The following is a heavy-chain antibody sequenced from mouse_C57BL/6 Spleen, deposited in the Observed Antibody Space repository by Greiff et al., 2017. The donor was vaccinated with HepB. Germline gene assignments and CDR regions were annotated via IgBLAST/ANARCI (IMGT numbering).Heavy chain of an antibody. J-gene: IGHJ3*01. CDR1: GYTFTSYW. CDR2: IYPSDSET. CDR3: ARWDGYYGCAY. Sequence: QVQLQQPGAELVRPGSSVKLSCKASGYTFTSYWMDWVKQRPGQGLEWIGNIYPSDSETHYNQKFKDKATLTVDKSSSTAYMQLSSLTSEDSAVYYCARWDGYYGCAYWGQGTLVTVSA. V-gene: IGHV1-61*01. D-gene: IGHD2-3*01.